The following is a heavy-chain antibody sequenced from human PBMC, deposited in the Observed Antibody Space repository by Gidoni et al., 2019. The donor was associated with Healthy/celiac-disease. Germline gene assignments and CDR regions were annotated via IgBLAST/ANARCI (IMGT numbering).Heavy chain of an antibody. J-gene: IGHJ3*02. CDR2: INHSGST. Sequence: QVQLQQWGAGLLKPSETLSLTCAVYGGSFSGYYWSWIRQPPGKGLEWIGEINHSGSTNYNPSLKSRVTISVDTSKNQFSLKLSSVTAADTAVYYCARWWVVGYGAPDAFDIWGQGTMVTVSS. CDR3: ARWWVVGYGAPDAFDI. V-gene: IGHV4-34*01. CDR1: GGSFSGYY. D-gene: IGHD5-12*01.